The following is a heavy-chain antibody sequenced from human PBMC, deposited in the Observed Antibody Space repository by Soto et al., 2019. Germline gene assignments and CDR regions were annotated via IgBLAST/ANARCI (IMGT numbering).Heavy chain of an antibody. V-gene: IGHV1-69*04. D-gene: IGHD6-19*01. CDR2: IIPILGIA. Sequence: ASVKVSCKASGGTFSSYTISWVRQAPGQGLEWMGRIIPILGIANYAQKFQGRVTITADKSTSTAYMELSSLRSEDTAVYYCARDKESAVAGTPSWGQGTLVTVSS. CDR3: ARDKESAVAGTPS. J-gene: IGHJ4*02. CDR1: GGTFSSYT.